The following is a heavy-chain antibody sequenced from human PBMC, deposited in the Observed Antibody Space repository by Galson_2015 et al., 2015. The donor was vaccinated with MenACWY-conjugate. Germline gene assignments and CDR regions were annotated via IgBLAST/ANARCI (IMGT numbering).Heavy chain of an antibody. Sequence: QSGAEVKKPGESLKISCKASGYSFTSYWIGWVRQMSGKGLEWMGIMYPGDSDTRYSPSFKGQVSISADKSISTAYLQWSSLKASDTAMYYCVRRELRWDGGGPDYWGQGTLVTVSS. CDR2: MYPGDSDT. V-gene: IGHV5-51*01. J-gene: IGHJ4*02. CDR3: VRRELRWDGGGPDY. D-gene: IGHD3-10*01. CDR1: GYSFTSYW.